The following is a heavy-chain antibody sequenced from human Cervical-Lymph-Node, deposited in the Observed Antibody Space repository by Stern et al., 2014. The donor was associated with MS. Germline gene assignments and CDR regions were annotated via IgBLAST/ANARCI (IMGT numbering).Heavy chain of an antibody. CDR3: AKGGSGSYLD. CDR1: GFVFRRYA. D-gene: IGHD1-26*01. V-gene: IGHV3-30*04. J-gene: IGHJ4*02. CDR2: ISYDGRDK. Sequence: VQLVQSGGGVVQPGRSLRLSCAASGFVFRRYAIHWVRQAPRTGLEWVALISYDGRDKYYTDSVKGRFTVSRDNSNNTVDLEMNSLRLEDTAVYYCAKGGSGSYLDWGQGSLVTVSS.